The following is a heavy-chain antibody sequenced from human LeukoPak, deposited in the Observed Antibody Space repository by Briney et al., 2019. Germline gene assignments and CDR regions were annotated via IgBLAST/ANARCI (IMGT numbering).Heavy chain of an antibody. CDR1: GGSISSYY. Sequence: SETLSLTCTVSGGSISSYYWSWIRQPPGKGLEWIGYIHYSGSNKYNPSLKSRVTISVDTSKKQFSLKLSSVTAADTAVYYCARQYYYDSSGYLPIWGQGTMVTVSS. V-gene: IGHV4-59*08. CDR3: ARQYYYDSSGYLPI. D-gene: IGHD3-22*01. J-gene: IGHJ3*02. CDR2: IHYSGSN.